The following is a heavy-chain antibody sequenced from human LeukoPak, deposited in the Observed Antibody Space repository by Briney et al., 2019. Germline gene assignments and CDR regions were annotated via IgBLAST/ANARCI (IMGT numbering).Heavy chain of an antibody. V-gene: IGHV4-34*01. Sequence: SETLSLTCAVYGGSFSGYYWSWIRQPPGKGLEWIGEINHSGSTNYNPSLKSRVTISVDTSKNQFSLKLSSVTAADTAVYYCARGSREVGATRVGWFDPWGQGTLVTVSS. D-gene: IGHD1-26*01. J-gene: IGHJ5*02. CDR2: INHSGST. CDR1: GGSFSGYY. CDR3: ARGSREVGATRVGWFDP.